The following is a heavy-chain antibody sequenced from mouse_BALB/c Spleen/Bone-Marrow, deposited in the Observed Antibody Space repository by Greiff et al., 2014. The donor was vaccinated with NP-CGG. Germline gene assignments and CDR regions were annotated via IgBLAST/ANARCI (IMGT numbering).Heavy chain of an antibody. Sequence: QVQLQQSGAELARPGASVKMSCKASGYTFTSYTMHWVKQRPGQGLEWIGYIYPSSGYTNYNQKFKDKATLTADKSSSTAYMQLSSLTSGDSAVYYCALANWDIGGPFAYWGQGTLVTVSA. V-gene: IGHV1-4*01. D-gene: IGHD4-1*01. J-gene: IGHJ3*01. CDR1: GYTFTSYT. CDR3: ALANWDIGGPFAY. CDR2: IYPSSGYT.